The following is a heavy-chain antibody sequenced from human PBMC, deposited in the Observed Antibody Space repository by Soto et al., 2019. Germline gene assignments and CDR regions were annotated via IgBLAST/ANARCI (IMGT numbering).Heavy chain of an antibody. Sequence: PSETLSLTCTVSGGSISSSSYYWGWIRQPPGKGLEWIGSIYYSGSTYYNPSLKSRVTISVDTSKNQFSLKLSSVTAADTAVYYCARRYYDILTGYRSDDAFDIWGQGTMVT. V-gene: IGHV4-39*01. J-gene: IGHJ3*02. CDR3: ARRYYDILTGYRSDDAFDI. CDR2: IYYSGST. CDR1: GGSISSSSYY. D-gene: IGHD3-9*01.